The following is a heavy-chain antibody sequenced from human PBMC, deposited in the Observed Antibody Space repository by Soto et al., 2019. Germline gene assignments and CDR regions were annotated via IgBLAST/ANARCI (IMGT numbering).Heavy chain of an antibody. V-gene: IGHV3-15*01. D-gene: IGHD1-26*01. CDR2: IKSKADGGRT. CDR1: GFSFSTTW. Sequence: XGSRRLSCTAAGFSFSTTWISWVRQAPGKGLEWVGRIKSKADGGRTDYAAPVKGRFTISREDSKNTLYLQMNNLKIEDTAVYYCTTGPRYELLRWNWGQGTLVTVSS. CDR3: TTGPRYELLRWN. J-gene: IGHJ1*01.